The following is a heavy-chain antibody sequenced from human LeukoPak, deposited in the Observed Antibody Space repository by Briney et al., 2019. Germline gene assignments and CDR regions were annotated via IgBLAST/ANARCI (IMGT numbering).Heavy chain of an antibody. J-gene: IGHJ4*02. CDR3: ARDRPHISGSPRFDY. D-gene: IGHD6-19*01. V-gene: IGHV4-61*02. Sequence: TSQTLSLTCTVSGASISSGIYYWTWIRQPAGKGLEWIGRIFTSGNTNYNPSLRGRVAISFDTSKNQFSLNLSSVTAADTAVYYCARDRPHISGSPRFDYWGQGTLVTVSS. CDR2: IFTSGNT. CDR1: GASISSGIYY.